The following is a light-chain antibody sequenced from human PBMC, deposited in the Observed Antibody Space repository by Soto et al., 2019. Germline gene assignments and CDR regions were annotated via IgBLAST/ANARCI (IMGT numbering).Light chain of an antibody. CDR3: HESEA. CDR1: QSVSSSY. J-gene: IGKJ4*01. V-gene: IGKV3-20*01. Sequence: EIVLTQSPGTLSLSPGERATLSCRASQSVSSSYLAWYQQKPGQAPRLLIYGASSRATGIPDRFSGSGSGTDFTLTISRLEPEDFAVYYCHESEAFGGGTKVEIK. CDR2: GAS.